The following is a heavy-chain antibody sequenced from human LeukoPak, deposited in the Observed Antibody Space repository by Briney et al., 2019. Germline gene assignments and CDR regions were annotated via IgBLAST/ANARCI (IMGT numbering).Heavy chain of an antibody. CDR3: ARDVYEQWLPGAFDY. J-gene: IGHJ4*02. Sequence: SETLSLTCSVSGGSISTYYWSWIRQPPGKGLEWIGYIYHSGSTSYSPSLKSRVTMSVDTSKNQFSLKLSSVTAADTAVYYCARDVYEQWLPGAFDYWGQGTLVTVSS. V-gene: IGHV4-59*12. D-gene: IGHD6-19*01. CDR1: GGSISTYY. CDR2: IYHSGST.